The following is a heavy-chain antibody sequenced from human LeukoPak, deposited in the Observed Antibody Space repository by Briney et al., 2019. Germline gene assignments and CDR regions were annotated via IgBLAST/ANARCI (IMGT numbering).Heavy chain of an antibody. Sequence: GGSLRLSCAASGFTLRDYYMSWLRQAPGKGLEWISYMSSTGNTIYYAESVKGRFTVSRDSANNSMSLQMTSLRAEDSAVYYCARSSSYSTYFDLWGRDILVTVSS. CDR2: MSSTGNTI. D-gene: IGHD2-15*01. CDR3: ARSSSYSTYFDL. CDR1: GFTLRDYY. V-gene: IGHV3-11*04. J-gene: IGHJ2*01.